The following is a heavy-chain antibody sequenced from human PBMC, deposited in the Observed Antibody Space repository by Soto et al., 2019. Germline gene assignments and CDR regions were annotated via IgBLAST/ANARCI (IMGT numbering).Heavy chain of an antibody. CDR1: GFTFTSSA. CDR2: IVVGSGNT. Sequence: SVKVSCKASGFTFTSSAMQWVRQARGQRLEWIGWIVVGSGNTNYAQKFQERVTITRDMSTSTAYMELSSLRSEDTAVYYCAADFGRQWLNPADMDVWGKGTTVTVSS. V-gene: IGHV1-58*02. D-gene: IGHD6-19*01. J-gene: IGHJ6*03. CDR3: AADFGRQWLNPADMDV.